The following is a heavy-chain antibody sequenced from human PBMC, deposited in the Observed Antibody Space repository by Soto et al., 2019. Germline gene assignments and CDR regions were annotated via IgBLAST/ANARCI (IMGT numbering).Heavy chain of an antibody. CDR2: ISAYNGNT. CDR1: GYTFTSYG. CDR3: ARDRTTVTQWLSGY. Sequence: ASVKVSCKASGYTFTSYGISWVRQAPGQGLEWMGWISAYNGNTNYAQKLQGRVTMTTDTSTSTAYMELRSLRSDDTAVYYCARDRTTVTQWLSGYWGQGTLVTVSS. J-gene: IGHJ4*02. V-gene: IGHV1-18*01. D-gene: IGHD4-17*01.